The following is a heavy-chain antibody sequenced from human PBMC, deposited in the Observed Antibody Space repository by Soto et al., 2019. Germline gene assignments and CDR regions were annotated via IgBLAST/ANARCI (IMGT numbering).Heavy chain of an antibody. Sequence: ASVKVSCKASGYTFTSYDINWVRQATGQGLEWMGWMNPNSGNTGYAQKFQGRVTMTRNTSISTAYMELSSLRSEDTAVYYCARALNYDFWSGYYNECDPWGQGTLVTVSS. J-gene: IGHJ5*02. CDR3: ARALNYDFWSGYYNECDP. CDR2: MNPNSGNT. CDR1: GYTFTSYD. V-gene: IGHV1-8*01. D-gene: IGHD3-3*01.